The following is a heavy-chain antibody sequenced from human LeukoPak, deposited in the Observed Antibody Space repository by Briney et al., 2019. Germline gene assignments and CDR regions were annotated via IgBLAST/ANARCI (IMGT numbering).Heavy chain of an antibody. V-gene: IGHV5-51*01. CDR1: GYSFTSYW. J-gene: IGHJ4*02. CDR2: IYPGDSDT. Sequence: GESLKISCKGSGYSFTSYWICWVRQMPGKGLEWMGIIYPGDSDTRYSPSFQGQFTISADKSISTAYLQWSSLKASDTAMYYCARGGVYCSSTSCYYDYWGQGTLVTVSS. CDR3: ARGGVYCSSTSCYYDY. D-gene: IGHD2-2*01.